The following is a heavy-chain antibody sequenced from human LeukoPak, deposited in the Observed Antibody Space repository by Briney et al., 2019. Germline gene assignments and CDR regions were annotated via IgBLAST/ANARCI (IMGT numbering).Heavy chain of an antibody. J-gene: IGHJ6*02. CDR1: GGTFSSYA. CDR2: IIPIFGTA. Sequence: GASVKVPCKASGGTFSSYAISWVRQAPGQGLEWMGGIIPIFGTANYAQKFQGRVTITADESTSTAYMELSSLRSEDTAVYYCAREFYGGYFGLYYYYGMDVWGQGTTVTVSS. V-gene: IGHV1-69*13. D-gene: IGHD3-22*01. CDR3: AREFYGGYFGLYYYYGMDV.